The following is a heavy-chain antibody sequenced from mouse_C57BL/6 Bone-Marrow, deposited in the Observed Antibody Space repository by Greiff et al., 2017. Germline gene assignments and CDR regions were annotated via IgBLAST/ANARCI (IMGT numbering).Heavy chain of an antibody. CDR2: IDPENGDT. D-gene: IGHD2-3*01. Sequence: VQLQQSGAELVRPGASVKLSCTASGFNIKDDYMHWVKQRPEQGLEWIGWIDPENGDTDSASKFQGQATITADTSSHPAYLQLSSLTSEDTTVYYCTTLYDGYYVPWFAYWGQGTLVTVSA. V-gene: IGHV14-4*01. CDR1: GFNIKDDY. CDR3: TTLYDGYYVPWFAY. J-gene: IGHJ3*01.